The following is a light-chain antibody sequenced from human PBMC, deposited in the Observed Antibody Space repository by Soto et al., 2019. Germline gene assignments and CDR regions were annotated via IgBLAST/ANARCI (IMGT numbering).Light chain of an antibody. V-gene: IGKV3-20*01. CDR1: QSVSSSY. J-gene: IGKJ2*01. Sequence: EIVLTQSPDTLSLSPGERATLSCRASQSVSSSYLAWYQQKPGQAPRLLIYGASSRATGIPHRFSGSGSGTDFTLTISRLEPEDFAVYYCQQYGSSPYTFGQGTKLEIK. CDR2: GAS. CDR3: QQYGSSPYT.